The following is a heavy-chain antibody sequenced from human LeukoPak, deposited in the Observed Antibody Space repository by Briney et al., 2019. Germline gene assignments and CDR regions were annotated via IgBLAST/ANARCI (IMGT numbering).Heavy chain of an antibody. Sequence: ASVKVSCKASGYTFTSYGISWVRQAPGQGLEWMGWISAYNGNTNYAQKLQGRVTMTTDTSTSTAYMELRSLRSDDTAVYYCARKGLVRGTYYYYMDVWGKGTTVTISS. CDR2: ISAYNGNT. CDR3: ARKGLVRGTYYYYMDV. CDR1: GYTFTSYG. J-gene: IGHJ6*03. D-gene: IGHD3-10*01. V-gene: IGHV1-18*01.